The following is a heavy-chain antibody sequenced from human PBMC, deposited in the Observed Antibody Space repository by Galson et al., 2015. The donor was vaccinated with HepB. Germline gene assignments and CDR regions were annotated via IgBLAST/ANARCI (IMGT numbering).Heavy chain of an antibody. CDR3: VKGLAYDILTGYFVALDY. CDR2: ISSNGGST. J-gene: IGHJ4*02. CDR1: GFTFSSYA. D-gene: IGHD3-9*01. V-gene: IGHV3-64D*06. Sequence: SLRLSCAASGFTFSSYAMHWVRQAPGKGLEYVSAISSNGGSTYYADSVKGRFTISRDNSKNTLYLQMSSLRAEDTAVYYCVKGLAYDILTGYFVALDYWGQGTLVTVSS.